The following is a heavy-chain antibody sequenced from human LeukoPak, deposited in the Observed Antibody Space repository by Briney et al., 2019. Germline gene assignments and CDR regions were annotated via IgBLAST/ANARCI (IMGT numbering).Heavy chain of an antibody. D-gene: IGHD2-2*01. CDR2: ISGSDGST. V-gene: IGHV3-23*01. CDR3: AKAALVAAKSKYYFDC. J-gene: IGHJ4*02. Sequence: GGSLRLSCAASGITFSSYAMSWVRQAPGKGLEWVAAISGSDGSTNYADSVKGRFSISRDNSRSTLYLQMNSLRAEDTAVYFCAKAALVAAKSKYYFDCWGQGTLVTVSS. CDR1: GITFSSYA.